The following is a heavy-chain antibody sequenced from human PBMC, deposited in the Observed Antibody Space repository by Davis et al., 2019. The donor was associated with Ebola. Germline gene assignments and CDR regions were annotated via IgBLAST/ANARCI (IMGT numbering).Heavy chain of an antibody. J-gene: IGHJ6*02. CDR2: ISGSGGST. V-gene: IGHV3-23*01. CDR3: AKGPTYYDILTGLMANYYGMDV. D-gene: IGHD3-9*01. Sequence: GESLKISCAASGFTFSSYAMSWVRQAPGKGLEWVSAISGSGGSTYYADSVKGRFTTFRDNPKSTLYLQMNSLRADDTAVYYCAKGPTYYDILTGLMANYYGMDVWGQGTTVTVSS. CDR1: GFTFSSYA.